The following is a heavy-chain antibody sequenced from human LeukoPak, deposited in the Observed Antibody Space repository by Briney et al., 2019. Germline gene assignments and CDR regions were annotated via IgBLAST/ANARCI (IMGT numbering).Heavy chain of an antibody. CDR1: GYTFTGYY. CDR3: ARDNATTSGAFDI. V-gene: IGHV1-2*04. J-gene: IGHJ3*02. CDR2: INPNSGGT. Sequence: ASVKVSCKASGYTFTGYYMHWVRQAPGQGLEWMGWINPNSGGTNYAQKFQGWVTMTRGTSISTAYMELSRLRSDDTAVYYCARDNATTSGAFDIWGQGTMVTVSS. D-gene: IGHD1-26*01.